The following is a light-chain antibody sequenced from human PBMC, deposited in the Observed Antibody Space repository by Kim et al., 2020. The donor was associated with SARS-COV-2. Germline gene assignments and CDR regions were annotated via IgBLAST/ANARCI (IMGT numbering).Light chain of an antibody. J-gene: IGKJ2*03. Sequence: SASVGDRVTITCRASQSISSYLNWYQQKPGKAPKLLIYAASSLQSGVPSRFSCSGSGTDFTLTISSLQPEDFATYYCQQSYSTLYSFGQGTKLEI. CDR2: AAS. V-gene: IGKV1-39*01. CDR3: QQSYSTLYS. CDR1: QSISSY.